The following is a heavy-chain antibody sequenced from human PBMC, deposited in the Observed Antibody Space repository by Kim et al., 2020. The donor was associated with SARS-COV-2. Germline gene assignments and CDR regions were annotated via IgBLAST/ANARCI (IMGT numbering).Heavy chain of an antibody. D-gene: IGHD2-8*01. Sequence: GGSLRLSCAASGFTFSDYAMNWVRQAPGKGLDYISYISKSGSKIYYADSVQGRFTISRDNAKNSLYLQMSSLRDEDTAVYYCARAFQAVNMYVWGQGT. CDR3: ARAFQAVNMYV. V-gene: IGHV3-48*02. CDR1: GFTFSDYA. J-gene: IGHJ4*02. CDR2: ISKSGSKI.